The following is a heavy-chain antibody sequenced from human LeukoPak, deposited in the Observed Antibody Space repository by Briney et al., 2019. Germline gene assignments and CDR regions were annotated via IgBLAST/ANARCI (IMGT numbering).Heavy chain of an antibody. J-gene: IGHJ4*02. D-gene: IGHD6-13*01. V-gene: IGHV5-51*01. CDR3: ARQPRYSSSWYHASDY. CDR2: IYPGDSDT. Sequence: PGESLKISCKGSGYSFTSYWIGWVRQMPGKGLEWMGIIYPGDSDTRYSPSFQGQVTISADKSISTAYLQWSSLKASDTAMYYCARQPRYSSSWYHASDYWGQGTLVTVSS. CDR1: GYSFTSYW.